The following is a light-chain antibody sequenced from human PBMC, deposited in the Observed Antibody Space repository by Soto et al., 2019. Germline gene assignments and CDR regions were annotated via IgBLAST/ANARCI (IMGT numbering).Light chain of an antibody. CDR1: SSDVGGYNY. CDR2: EVS. V-gene: IGLV2-14*01. Sequence: QSALTQPASVSGSPGQSITISCTGTSSDVGGYNYVSWYQQHPGKAPKLIIFEVSYRPSGISNRFSASKSGDTASLTISGLQADDEAEYYCCSYTDSRTHILGSGTKVTVL. J-gene: IGLJ1*01. CDR3: CSYTDSRTHI.